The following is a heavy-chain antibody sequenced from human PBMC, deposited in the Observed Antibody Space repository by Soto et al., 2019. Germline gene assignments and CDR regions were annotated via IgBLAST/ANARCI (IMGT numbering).Heavy chain of an antibody. D-gene: IGHD3-22*01. CDR1: GFTFSSYS. Sequence: EVQLVESGGGLVKPGGSLRLSCAASGFTFSSYSMNWVRQAPGKGLEWVSSISSSSSYIYYADSVKGRFTISRDNAQNSLSLQMNSLRAEDPAVYYCARAPYYYDSRGYWAYWGQGTLVTVSS. CDR3: ARAPYYYDSRGYWAY. J-gene: IGHJ4*02. CDR2: ISSSSSYI. V-gene: IGHV3-21*01.